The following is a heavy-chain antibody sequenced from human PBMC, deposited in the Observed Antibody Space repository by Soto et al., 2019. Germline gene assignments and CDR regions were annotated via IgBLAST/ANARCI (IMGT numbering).Heavy chain of an antibody. Sequence: ASVNGDWKSSGYGFSGDGIGWLRQAPGQGLEWMVCISPKSGSIKYARKFQGRVIMTTDTSTSTAYMELRSLRSDDTAAYDGVKDCNTVSAPPRNLWSAGGTATDP. CDR3: VKDCNTVSAPPRNLWSAGGTATDP. CDR2: ISPKSGSI. D-gene: IGHD1-1*01. J-gene: IGHJ5*02. V-gene: IGHV1-18*01. CDR1: GYGFSGDG.